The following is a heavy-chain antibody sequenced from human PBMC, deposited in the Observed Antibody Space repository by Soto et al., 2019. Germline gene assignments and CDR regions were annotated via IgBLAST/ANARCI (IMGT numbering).Heavy chain of an antibody. CDR2: ISYDGNSK. CDR3: AKDRGVVVVITLDY. J-gene: IGHJ4*02. D-gene: IGHD3-22*01. V-gene: IGHV3-30*18. Sequence: GGSLRLSCAASGFTFSSYGMHWVRQAPDKGLEWVAVISYDGNSKYYADSVKGRFTISRDNSKNTLYLQMNSLRAEDTAVYYSAKDRGVVVVITLDYWGQGTLVTVSS. CDR1: GFTFSSYG.